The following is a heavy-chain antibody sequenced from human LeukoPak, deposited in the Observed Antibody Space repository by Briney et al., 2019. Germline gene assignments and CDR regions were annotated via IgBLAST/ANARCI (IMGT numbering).Heavy chain of an antibody. CDR1: GFTFSSHA. J-gene: IGHJ4*02. D-gene: IGHD3-22*01. CDR2: ISGSGGST. V-gene: IGHV3-23*01. Sequence: GGSLRLSCAASGFTFSSHAMSWVRQAPGKGLEWVSGISGSGGSTYYADSVKGRFTISRDNSKKTLYLQMNSLRAEDTAVYYCAKAHYYDSSGYPDYWGQGTLVTVSS. CDR3: AKAHYYDSSGYPDY.